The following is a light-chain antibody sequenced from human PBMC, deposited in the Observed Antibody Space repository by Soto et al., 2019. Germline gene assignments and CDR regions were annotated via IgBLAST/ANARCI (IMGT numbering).Light chain of an antibody. CDR1: QSISRS. CDR3: QPYNNWPLT. V-gene: IGKV1-5*01. Sequence: DIPMTQSPSTLSASVGDRVTITCRASQSISRSLAWYQQKPGKAPNLLIYDASSLESGVPSRFSGSGFGTEFTLTISSLQPDDFATYYCQPYNNWPLTFGGGTKVEIK. CDR2: DAS. J-gene: IGKJ4*01.